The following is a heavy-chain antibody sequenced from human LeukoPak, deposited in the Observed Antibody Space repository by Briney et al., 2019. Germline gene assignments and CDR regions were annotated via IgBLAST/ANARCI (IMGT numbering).Heavy chain of an antibody. CDR2: ITHNGGTQ. J-gene: IGHJ4*02. V-gene: IGHV3-30-3*01. CDR1: GFTFGNYA. D-gene: IGHD1-26*01. CDR3: ARDAQSGAFSDFDY. Sequence: GGSLTLSCEASGFTFGNYAIHWVRQVPGEGLEWVAIITHNGGTQYYADSVKGRFTISRDNSQSTVFLQMNSLRPEDTAVYYCARDAQSGAFSDFDYWGQGTLVTVSS.